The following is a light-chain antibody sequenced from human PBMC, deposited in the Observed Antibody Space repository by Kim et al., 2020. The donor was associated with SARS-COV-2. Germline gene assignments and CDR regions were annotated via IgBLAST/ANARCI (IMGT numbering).Light chain of an antibody. V-gene: IGLV2-23*02. CDR3: CSCAGSSTYVV. CDR2: EVG. Sequence: ITNSCTGTTSDVGSYNLLSSCQQHPGKAPKLLIYEVGKQPSGVSNRFSGSKSGNTASLTISGLQAEDEADDYCCSCAGSSTYVVFGGGTQLTVL. J-gene: IGLJ2*01. CDR1: TSDVGSYNL.